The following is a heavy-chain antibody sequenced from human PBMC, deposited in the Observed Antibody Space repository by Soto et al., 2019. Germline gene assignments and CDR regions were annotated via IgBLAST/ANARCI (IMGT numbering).Heavy chain of an antibody. D-gene: IGHD1-26*01. J-gene: IGHJ6*02. CDR3: SKGGGIVQDEAYGMDV. CDR1: GFTFSSYA. CDR2: ISGSGGST. V-gene: IGHV3-23*01. Sequence: GSLRLSCAASGFTFSSYAMSWVRQAPGKGLEWVSAISGSGGSTYYADSVKGRFTISRDNSKNTLYLQMNSLRAEDTAVYYCSKGGGIVQDEAYGMDVWGQATTVTVSS.